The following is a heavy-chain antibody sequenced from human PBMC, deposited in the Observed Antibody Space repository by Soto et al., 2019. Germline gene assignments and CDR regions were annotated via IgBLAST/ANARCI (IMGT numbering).Heavy chain of an antibody. J-gene: IGHJ4*01. CDR2: IKEDGNEK. V-gene: IGHV3-7*03. D-gene: IGHD5-12*01. CDR3: TRGAGGYDGGSFDY. Sequence: GGSLRLSCTASGFPFNNYYMTWVRQASGKGLEWVASIKEDGNEKYYADSVKGRFTISRDNAKNSLSLQMNSLGAEDTAVYFCTRGAGGYDGGSFDYW. CDR1: GFPFNNYY.